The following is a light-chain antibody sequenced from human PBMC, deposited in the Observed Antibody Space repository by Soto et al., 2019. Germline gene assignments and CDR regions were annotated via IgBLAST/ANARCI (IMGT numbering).Light chain of an antibody. CDR3: QQSYSTPPIT. CDR1: QGISSY. CDR2: AAS. Sequence: PSSLSASVGDRVTITCRASQGISSYLNWYQQKPGKAPKLLIYAASSLQSGVPSRFSGSGSGTDFTLTISSLQPEDFATYYCQQSYSTPPITFGQGTRLEIK. V-gene: IGKV1-39*01. J-gene: IGKJ5*01.